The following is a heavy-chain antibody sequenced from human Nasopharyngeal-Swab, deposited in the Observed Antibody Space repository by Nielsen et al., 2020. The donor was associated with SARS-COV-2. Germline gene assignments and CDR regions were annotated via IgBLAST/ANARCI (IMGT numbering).Heavy chain of an antibody. CDR1: GGSFNGFY. CDR3: ARAGRVGDAYTGLDV. Sequence: SETLSLTCSVSGGSFNGFYWNWIRQAPGKGLEWIGEINYNERTTYNPSLKSRIAMLVDTSNNQASLKVSSVSAGDTAVYYCARAGRVGDAYTGLDVWGQGTTVTVSS. D-gene: IGHD5-24*01. J-gene: IGHJ6*02. CDR2: INYNERT. V-gene: IGHV4-34*01.